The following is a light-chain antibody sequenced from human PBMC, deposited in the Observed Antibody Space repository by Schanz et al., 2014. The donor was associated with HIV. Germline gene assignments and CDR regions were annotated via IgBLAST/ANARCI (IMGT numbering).Light chain of an antibody. CDR2: DNS. V-gene: IGLV1-51*01. CDR1: TSNVVSNY. CDR3: GTWDSGLSARV. Sequence: QSVLTQPPSVSAAPGQKITISCSGGTSNVVSNYVSWYQQGPGTAPKLLIYDNSKRPSGTPDRFSGSKSGTSATLGITGLQAGDEADYYCGTWDSGLSARVFGGGTKLTVL. J-gene: IGLJ3*02.